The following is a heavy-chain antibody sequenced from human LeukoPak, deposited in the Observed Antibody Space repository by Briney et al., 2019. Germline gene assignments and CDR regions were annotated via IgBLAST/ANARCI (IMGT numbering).Heavy chain of an antibody. J-gene: IGHJ4*02. V-gene: IGHV3-33*01. D-gene: IGHD1-7*01. CDR3: ARDSLTGTTGKFDY. CDR1: GFTFSSYG. CDR2: IWYDGSNK. Sequence: GGSLRLSCAASGFTFSSYGMRWVRQAPGKGLEWVAVIWYDGSNKYYADSVKGRFTISRDNSKNTLYLQMNSLRAEDTAVYYCARDSLTGTTGKFDYWGQGTLVTVSS.